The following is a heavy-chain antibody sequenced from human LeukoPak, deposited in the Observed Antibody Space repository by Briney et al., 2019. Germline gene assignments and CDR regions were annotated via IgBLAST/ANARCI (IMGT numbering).Heavy chain of an antibody. CDR3: ARARPYDFWSGYHEPKTQYYYYMDV. V-gene: IGHV7-4-1*02. Sequence: ASVKVSCKASGYTFTGYYMHWVRQAPGQGLEWMGWINTNTGNPTYAQGFTGRFVFSLDASVSTAYLQISSLKAEDTAVYYCARARPYDFWSGYHEPKTQYYYYMDVWGKGTTVTVSS. CDR1: GYTFTGYY. CDR2: INTNTGNP. J-gene: IGHJ6*03. D-gene: IGHD3-3*01.